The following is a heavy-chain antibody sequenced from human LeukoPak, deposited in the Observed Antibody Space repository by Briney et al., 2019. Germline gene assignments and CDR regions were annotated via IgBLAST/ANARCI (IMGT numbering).Heavy chain of an antibody. Sequence: ASVKVSCKVSGYTLTELSMHWVRQAPGKGLEWMGGFDPEDGETIYAQKFQGRVTMTEDTSTETAYMELSSLRSEDTAVYYCATDRTISGSSPPDVYWGQGTLVTVSS. V-gene: IGHV1-24*01. J-gene: IGHJ4*02. CDR3: ATDRTISGSSPPDVY. CDR1: GYTLTELS. D-gene: IGHD1-26*01. CDR2: FDPEDGET.